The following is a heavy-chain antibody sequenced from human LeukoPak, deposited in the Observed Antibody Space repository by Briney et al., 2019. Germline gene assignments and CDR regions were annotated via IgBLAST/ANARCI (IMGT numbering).Heavy chain of an antibody. D-gene: IGHD3-9*01. CDR3: ATHILTGHFDY. CDR2: ISFDGNVK. V-gene: IGHV3-30*03. CDR1: GFIFSTYG. J-gene: IGHJ4*02. Sequence: PGRSLRLSCAASGFIFSTYGMHWVRQAPGKGLEWAALISFDGNVKYYIDSVKGRFTISRDNSKNTVYLQMNGLRAEDTAVYYCATHILTGHFDYWGQGTLVTVSS.